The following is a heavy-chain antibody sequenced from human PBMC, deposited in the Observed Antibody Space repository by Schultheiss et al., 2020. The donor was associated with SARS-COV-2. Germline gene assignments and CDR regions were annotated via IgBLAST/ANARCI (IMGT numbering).Heavy chain of an antibody. J-gene: IGHJ6*02. CDR2: IIPILGIA. CDR1: GGTFSSYT. Sequence: SVKVSCKASGGTFSSYTISWVRQAPGQGLEWMGRIIPILGIANYAQKFQGRVTITADKSTSTAYMELSSLRSEDTAVYYCARDGIAAAGTQPYYYYYGMDVWGQGTTVTVSS. D-gene: IGHD6-13*01. V-gene: IGHV1-69*04. CDR3: ARDGIAAAGTQPYYYYYGMDV.